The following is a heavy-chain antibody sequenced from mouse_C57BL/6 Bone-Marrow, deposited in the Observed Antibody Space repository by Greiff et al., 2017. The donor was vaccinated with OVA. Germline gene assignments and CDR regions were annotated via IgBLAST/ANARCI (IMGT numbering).Heavy chain of an antibody. J-gene: IGHJ1*03. Sequence: EVMLVESGGGLVKPGGSLKLSCAASGFTFSDYGMHWVRQAPEKGLEWVAYISSGSSTIYYADTVKGRFTISRDNAKNTLFLHMPRLRSEDTAMYYCARGRNYGSSHWYFDVWGTGTTVTVSS. CDR2: ISSGSSTI. CDR3: ARGRNYGSSHWYFDV. D-gene: IGHD1-1*01. V-gene: IGHV5-17*01. CDR1: GFTFSDYG.